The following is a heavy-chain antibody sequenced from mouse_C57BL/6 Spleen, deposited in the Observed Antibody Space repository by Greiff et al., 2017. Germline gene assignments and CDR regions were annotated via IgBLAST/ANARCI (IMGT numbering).Heavy chain of an antibody. J-gene: IGHJ4*01. V-gene: IGHV1-53*01. CDR2: INPSNGGT. Sequence: VQLQQPGTELVKPGASVKLSCKASGYTFTSYWMHWVKQRPGQGLEWIGNINPSNGGTSYNEKFKGKATLTVDKSSSTAYMQLSSLTSEDSAVYYCARGDSNYVGYYAMDYWGQGTSVTVSS. CDR3: ARGDSNYVGYYAMDY. D-gene: IGHD2-5*01. CDR1: GYTFTSYW.